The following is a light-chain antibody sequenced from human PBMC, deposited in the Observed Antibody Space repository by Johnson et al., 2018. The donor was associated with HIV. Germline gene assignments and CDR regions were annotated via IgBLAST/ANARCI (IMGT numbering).Light chain of an antibody. J-gene: IGLJ1*01. CDR2: DNN. CDR1: SSNIGNNY. Sequence: QSVLTQPPSVSAAPGQKVTISCSRSSSNIGNNYVSWYQQLPGTAPKLLIYDNNKRPSGIPDRFSGSKSGTSATLGITGLQTGDEADYYCGTWDSGMGAVYVFGPGTKVTVL. V-gene: IGLV1-51*01. CDR3: GTWDSGMGAVYV.